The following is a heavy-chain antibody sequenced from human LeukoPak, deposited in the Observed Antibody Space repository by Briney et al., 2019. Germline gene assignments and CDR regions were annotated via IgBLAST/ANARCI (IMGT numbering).Heavy chain of an antibody. CDR2: VYHTGRA. CDR1: GDSISESNYY. CDR3: AREPDA. Sequence: SETLSLTCTVSGDSISESNYYWGWIRQPPAKGLEWLGTVYHTGRAFYNPSLRGRTTISVDTSMNQFSLKLTSVTAADTAVYYCAREPDAWGQGTLVTVSS. V-gene: IGHV4-39*07. J-gene: IGHJ5*02.